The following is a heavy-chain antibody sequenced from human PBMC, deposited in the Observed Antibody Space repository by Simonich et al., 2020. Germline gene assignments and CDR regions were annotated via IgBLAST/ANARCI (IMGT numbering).Heavy chain of an antibody. CDR2: INHRGST. Sequence: QVQLQQLGAGLLKPSETLSLTCAVYGGSFSGYYWSWIRQPPGKGLEWIGEINHRGSTNYNPSLKSRVTISVDTATTQFSLKLSSVTAADSAVYYCARRAWGSEVFDIWGQGTMVTVSS. CDR3: ARRAWGSEVFDI. J-gene: IGHJ3*02. CDR1: GGSFSGYY. D-gene: IGHD7-27*01. V-gene: IGHV4-34*01.